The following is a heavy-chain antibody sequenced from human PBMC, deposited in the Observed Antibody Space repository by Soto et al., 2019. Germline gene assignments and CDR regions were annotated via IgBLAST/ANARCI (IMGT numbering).Heavy chain of an antibody. CDR2: MNPNSGNT. Sequence: ASVKVSCKASGYTFTSYDINWVRQATGQGLEWMGWMNPNSGNTGYAQKFQGRVTMTRNTSISTAYMELSSLRSEDTAVYYCARGFRESTILGLVYYMDVWGKGTTVTVSS. J-gene: IGHJ6*03. CDR1: GYTFTSYD. V-gene: IGHV1-8*01. D-gene: IGHD3-3*01. CDR3: ARGFRESTILGLVYYMDV.